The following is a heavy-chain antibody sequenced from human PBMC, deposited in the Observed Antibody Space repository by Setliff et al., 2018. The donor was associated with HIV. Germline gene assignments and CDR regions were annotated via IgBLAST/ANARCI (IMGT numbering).Heavy chain of an antibody. J-gene: IGHJ6*03. Sequence: SETLSLTCAVYGGSFSGYCWSWIRQPPGKGLEWIGEIQHSGRINYNPSLRSRVTTSVDTSKNQFSLRLRSVTAADTAVYYCARVSCSSWYSTPRYYYYSMDVWGNGTTGTV. CDR1: GGSFSGYC. CDR3: ARVSCSSWYSTPRYYYYSMDV. CDR2: IQHSGRI. V-gene: IGHV4-34*01. D-gene: IGHD6-13*01.